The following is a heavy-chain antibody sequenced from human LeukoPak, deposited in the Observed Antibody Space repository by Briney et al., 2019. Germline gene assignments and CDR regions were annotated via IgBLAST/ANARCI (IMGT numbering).Heavy chain of an antibody. CDR1: GFTFNNYG. D-gene: IGHD1-1*01. CDR3: VKDSTARASNLPDY. Sequence: GGSLRLSCAASGFTFNNYGMHWVRQAPGKGLEWVAVIWHDGDTTFYADSVKGRFTISRDKSKNTLYLEMNSLRAEDTALYYCVKDSTARASNLPDYWGQGTPVTVSS. CDR2: IWHDGDTT. V-gene: IGHV3-33*03. J-gene: IGHJ4*02.